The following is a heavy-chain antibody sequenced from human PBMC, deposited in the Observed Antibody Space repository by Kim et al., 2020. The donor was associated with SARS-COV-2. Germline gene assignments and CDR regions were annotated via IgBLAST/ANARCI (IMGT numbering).Heavy chain of an antibody. J-gene: IGHJ6*02. Sequence: SETLSLTCTVSGGSISSSSYYWGWIRQPPGKGLEWIGSIYYSGSTYYNPSLKSRVTISVDTSKNQFSLKLSSVTAADTAVYYCARRGRYSSSWYRPNYYYYYGMDVWGQGTTVTVSS. V-gene: IGHV4-39*01. CDR3: ARRGRYSSSWYRPNYYYYYGMDV. D-gene: IGHD6-13*01. CDR2: IYYSGST. CDR1: GGSISSSSYY.